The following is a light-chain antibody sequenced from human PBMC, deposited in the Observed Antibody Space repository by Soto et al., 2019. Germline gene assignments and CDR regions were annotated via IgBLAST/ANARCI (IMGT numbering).Light chain of an antibody. CDR3: QQYGCSRT. J-gene: IGKJ1*01. V-gene: IGKV3-20*01. CDR2: GAT. CDR1: QSISKY. Sequence: EIVLTQSPGTLSLSPGERTTLSCRASQSISKYLAWYQQNRGEAPRLLIDGATSRATSIADMCSGRGSGTVITLTSSRLEPEDFVDYCCQQYGCSRTFGQGTKVDI.